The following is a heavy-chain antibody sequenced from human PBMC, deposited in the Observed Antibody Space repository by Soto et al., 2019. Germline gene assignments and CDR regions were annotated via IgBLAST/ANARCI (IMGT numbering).Heavy chain of an antibody. CDR2: ISESGGTT. CDR1: GFTLRSYA. V-gene: IGHV3-23*01. Sequence: HPGGSLRLSCAASGFTLRSYAMSWVRQAPGKGLEWVSAISESGGTTWYTDSVKGRFTISRDNSKNTLYLEMSSLRAEDTALYYCAKKSSAWFYDYWGQGTLVTVSS. D-gene: IGHD6-19*01. J-gene: IGHJ4*02. CDR3: AKKSSAWFYDY.